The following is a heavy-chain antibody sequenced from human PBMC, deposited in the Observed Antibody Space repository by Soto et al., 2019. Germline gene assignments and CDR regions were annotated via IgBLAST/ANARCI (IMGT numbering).Heavy chain of an antibody. Sequence: PVESLQISCKGSGDSFISYWIGWVHQIPGKGLEWMGIIYPGDSDTRYSPSFQGQVTISADKSISTAYLQWSSLKASDTAMYYCASFDYYDSSGYCYWGQGTLVTVSS. V-gene: IGHV5-51*07. CDR2: IYPGDSDT. D-gene: IGHD3-22*01. CDR3: ASFDYYDSSGYCY. J-gene: IGHJ4*02. CDR1: GDSFISYW.